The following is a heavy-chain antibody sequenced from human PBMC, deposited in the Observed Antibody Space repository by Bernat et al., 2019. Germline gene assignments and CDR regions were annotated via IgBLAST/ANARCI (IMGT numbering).Heavy chain of an antibody. J-gene: IGHJ3*02. V-gene: IGHV4-30-4*01. CDR1: GGSISSGDYY. Sequence: QVQLQESGPGLVKPSQTLSLTCSVSGGSISSGDYYWSWIRQPPGKGLEWIGYIHYSGSTYYNPSLKSRVTISVDTSKNQFSLKLSSVTAADTAVYYCARDGYYDSSGRINDAFDIWGQGTMVTVSS. CDR3: ARDGYYDSSGRINDAFDI. D-gene: IGHD3-22*01. CDR2: IHYSGST.